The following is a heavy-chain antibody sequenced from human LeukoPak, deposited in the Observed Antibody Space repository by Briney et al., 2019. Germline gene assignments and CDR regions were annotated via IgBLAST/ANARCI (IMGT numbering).Heavy chain of an antibody. V-gene: IGHV3-23*01. CDR2: ISGSGGST. CDR3: AKGIAVAGMSYYGMDV. D-gene: IGHD6-19*01. J-gene: IGHJ6*02. CDR1: GFTFSSYA. Sequence: GGSLRLSCAASGFTFSSYAMSWVRQAPGKGLEWVSAISGSGGSTYYADSVKGRFTISRDNSKNTLYLQMNSLRAEDTAVYYCAKGIAVAGMSYYGMDVRGQGTTVTVSS.